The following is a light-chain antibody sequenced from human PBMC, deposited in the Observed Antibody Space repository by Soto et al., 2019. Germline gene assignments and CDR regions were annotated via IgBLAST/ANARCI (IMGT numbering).Light chain of an antibody. V-gene: IGKV3-15*01. Sequence: EIVLTQSPATVSLSPGGRATLSCRASQSVGSNLAWYQQKPGQAPRLLISAASTRATGVPARLSGSGSGTDFTLTISSLQSEDFAISYCQQYNKWPRFTFGPGTKVDIK. J-gene: IGKJ3*01. CDR1: QSVGSN. CDR3: QQYNKWPRFT. CDR2: AAS.